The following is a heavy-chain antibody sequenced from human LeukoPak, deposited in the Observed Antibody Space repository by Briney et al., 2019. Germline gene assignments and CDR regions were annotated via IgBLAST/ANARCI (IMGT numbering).Heavy chain of an antibody. V-gene: IGHV1-18*01. Sequence: APVKVSCKASGYDFTSVGITWVRQAPGQGLEWMGWISPYNGNTRYVQKLQGRVTMTTDTSTSTVHMELRSLRSDDTAVYYCARDPSNTSGYYVYHDYWGQGALVTVSS. CDR3: ARDPSNTSGYYVYHDY. CDR2: ISPYNGNT. D-gene: IGHD2-2*01. J-gene: IGHJ4*02. CDR1: GYDFTSVG.